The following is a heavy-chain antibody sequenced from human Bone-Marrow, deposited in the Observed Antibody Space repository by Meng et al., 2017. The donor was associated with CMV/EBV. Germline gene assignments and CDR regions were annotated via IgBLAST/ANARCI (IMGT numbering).Heavy chain of an antibody. Sequence: GESLKISCAASGFTFSSYWMSWVRQAPGKGLEWVANIKQDGSEKYYVDSVKGRFTISRDNSKNTLYLQMNSLRAEDTAVYYCAKDRVEYYYGSGSYYPLNWGQGTLVTVSS. J-gene: IGHJ4*02. CDR2: IKQDGSEK. CDR3: AKDRVEYYYGSGSYYPLN. D-gene: IGHD3-10*01. CDR1: GFTFSSYW. V-gene: IGHV3-7*01.